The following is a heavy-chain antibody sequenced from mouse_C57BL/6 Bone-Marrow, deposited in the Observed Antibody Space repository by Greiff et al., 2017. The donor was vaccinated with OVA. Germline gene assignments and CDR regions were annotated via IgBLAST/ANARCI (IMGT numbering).Heavy chain of an antibody. V-gene: IGHV5-15*01. J-gene: IGHJ4*01. CDR1: GFTFSDYG. Sequence: EVKLVESGGGLVQPGGSLKLSCAASGFTFSDYGMAWVRQAPRKGPEWVAFISNLAYSIYYADTVTGRFTISRENAKNTLYLEMSSLRSEDTARYYCATMVTTRAMDYWGQGTSVTVSS. D-gene: IGHD2-2*01. CDR2: ISNLAYSI. CDR3: ATMVTTRAMDY.